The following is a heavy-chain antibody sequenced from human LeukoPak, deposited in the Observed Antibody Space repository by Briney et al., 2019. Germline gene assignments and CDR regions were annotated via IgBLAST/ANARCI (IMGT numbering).Heavy chain of an antibody. V-gene: IGHV1-3*01. Sequence: ASVKVSCKASGYTFTSYPMHWVRQAPGQRLEWMGWINAGNGNTKYSQKLQGRVTITRDTSASTAYMELSSLRSEDTAVYYCASQRLAPIVATTLDYWGQGTLVTVSS. CDR1: GYTFTSYP. CDR3: ASQRLAPIVATTLDY. J-gene: IGHJ4*02. CDR2: INAGNGNT. D-gene: IGHD5-12*01.